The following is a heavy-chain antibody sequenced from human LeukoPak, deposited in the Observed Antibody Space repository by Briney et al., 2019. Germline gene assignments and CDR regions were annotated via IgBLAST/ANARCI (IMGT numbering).Heavy chain of an antibody. CDR3: AREALFGAVDYFDY. Sequence: GGFLRLSCAASGFTLSDYYMVWVRQAPGKGLEWVSLSSSSGSINYYADSVKGRFTVSRDNAKNSVYLQMNGLRAEDTAVYYCAREALFGAVDYFDYWGQGTLVSVSS. J-gene: IGHJ4*02. CDR1: GFTLSDYY. V-gene: IGHV3-11*01. D-gene: IGHD3-3*01. CDR2: SSSSGSIN.